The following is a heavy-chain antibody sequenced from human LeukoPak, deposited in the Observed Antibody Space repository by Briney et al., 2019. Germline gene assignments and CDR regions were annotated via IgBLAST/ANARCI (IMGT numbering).Heavy chain of an antibody. CDR1: GFTFSSYG. CDR3: ARDSVGDLLDY. V-gene: IGHV3-23*01. CDR2: ISGSGGST. Sequence: PGGSLRLSCAASGFTFSSYGMGWVRQAPGKGLEWVSAISGSGGSTYYADSVKGRFTISRDNSKNTLYLQMNSLRVEDTAIYYCARDSVGDLLDYWGQGTPVTVSS. J-gene: IGHJ4*02. D-gene: IGHD4-17*01.